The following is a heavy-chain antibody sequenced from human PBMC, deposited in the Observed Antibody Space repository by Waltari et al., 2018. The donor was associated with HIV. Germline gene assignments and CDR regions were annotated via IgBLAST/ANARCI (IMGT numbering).Heavy chain of an antibody. V-gene: IGHV3-7*01. J-gene: IGHJ4*02. Sequence: DVEVVESGGGLVQPGGSVSLSCAVSGFTFGSSWMSWVRQAPGKGLAWVANINQGGSETYYVDSVEGRFTISRDNGRNLIYLQMNRLRAEDTAMYYCAREGGRDCSGGSCYIDYWGQGTLVAVSS. CDR3: AREGGRDCSGGSCYIDY. CDR1: GFTFGSSW. CDR2: INQGGSET. D-gene: IGHD2-15*01.